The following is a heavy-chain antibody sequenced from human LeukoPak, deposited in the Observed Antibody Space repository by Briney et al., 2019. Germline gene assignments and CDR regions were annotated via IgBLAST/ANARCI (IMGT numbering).Heavy chain of an antibody. CDR2: IYYSGST. Sequence: SETLSLTCTVSGGSISSYYWSWIRQPPGMGLEWIGCIYYSGSTNYNLSLKSRVTISVDTSKDQFSLRLTSVTAADTAVYYCARSFLGDWYFDLWGRGTLVTVSS. CDR3: ARSFLGDWYFDL. V-gene: IGHV4-59*01. J-gene: IGHJ2*01. D-gene: IGHD1-26*01. CDR1: GGSISSYY.